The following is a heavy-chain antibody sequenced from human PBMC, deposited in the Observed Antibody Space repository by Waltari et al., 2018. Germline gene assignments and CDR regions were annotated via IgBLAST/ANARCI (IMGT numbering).Heavy chain of an antibody. D-gene: IGHD6-13*01. CDR2: INGDGRNT. CDR1: GFNFTTHW. V-gene: IGHV3-74*01. J-gene: IGHJ5*02. CDR3: AGGPQSGASSAWYGWFDP. Sequence: EVQLVESGGNLVQPGGSLRLSCAASGFNFTTHWIPWARQAPGKGLVWVSRINGDGRNTRYADSVKGRFTISRDNAKNTLYLEMNSLRAEDTAVYFCAGGPQSGASSAWYGWFDPWGQGTLVTVSS.